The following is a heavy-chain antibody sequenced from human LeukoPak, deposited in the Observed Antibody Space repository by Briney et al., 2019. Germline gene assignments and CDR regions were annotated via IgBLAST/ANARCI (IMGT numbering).Heavy chain of an antibody. CDR2: IKQDGSDT. CDR3: ARPIMVQGNNFAAFDS. V-gene: IGHV3-7*01. D-gene: IGHD3-10*01. J-gene: IGHJ4*02. Sequence: AGGSLRLSCAASGFTFSSYWMSWVRQAPGKGLEWVANIKQDGSDTQYVDSVKGRFTISRDNAKNSLYLQMHSLEDEGTAVYYCARPIMVQGNNFAAFDSWGQGTLVTVSS. CDR1: GFTFSSYW.